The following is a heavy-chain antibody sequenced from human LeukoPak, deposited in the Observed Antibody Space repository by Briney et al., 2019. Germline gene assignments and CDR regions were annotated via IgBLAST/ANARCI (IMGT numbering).Heavy chain of an antibody. CDR3: ARDMIVGGSYFENWYFDL. Sequence: SETLSLTCNVSGGSISSTSYYWGWIRQPPGKGLEWLGNIYYTGTTYYNPSLKSRVTISVDTSKNQFSLKLTSVTAADTAVYYCARDMIVGGSYFENWYFDLWGRGTLVTVSS. CDR2: IYYTGTT. CDR1: GGSISSTSYY. V-gene: IGHV4-39*07. D-gene: IGHD1-26*01. J-gene: IGHJ2*01.